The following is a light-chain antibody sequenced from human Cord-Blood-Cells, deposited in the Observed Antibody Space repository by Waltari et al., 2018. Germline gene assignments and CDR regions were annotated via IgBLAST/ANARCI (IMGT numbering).Light chain of an antibody. V-gene: IGLV3-19*01. CDR2: GKN. CDR1: SLRSYY. J-gene: IGLJ1*01. CDR3: NSRDSSGNHYV. Sequence: SSELTQDPAVSVALGQTVRITCQGDSLRSYYASCYQQKPGQAPVLFIYGKNNRPSGIPDRFSGSSSGNTASLTITGAQAEDESDYYCNSRDSSGNHYVFGTGTKVTVL.